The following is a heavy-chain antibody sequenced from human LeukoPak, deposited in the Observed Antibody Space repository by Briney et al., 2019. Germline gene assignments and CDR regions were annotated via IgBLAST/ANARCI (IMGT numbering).Heavy chain of an antibody. J-gene: IGHJ4*02. V-gene: IGHV3-72*01. CDR2: IREKVNSYTT. Sequence: GGSLRLSCAASGFTFSARYMDWVRQAPGKGLEWVARIREKVNSYTTVYAASVKGRFTISRDDSTNSVFLQMNSLKTEDTAVYYCAKAFCSEKQCTLDSWGQGTLVSVSS. D-gene: IGHD3-3*01. CDR3: AKAFCSEKQCTLDS. CDR1: GFTFSARY.